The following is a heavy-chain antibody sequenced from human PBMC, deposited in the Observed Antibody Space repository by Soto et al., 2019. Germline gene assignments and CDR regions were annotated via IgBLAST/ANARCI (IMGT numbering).Heavy chain of an antibody. J-gene: IGHJ5*02. D-gene: IGHD3-22*01. Sequence: QVQLVQSGAEVKKPGSSVKVSCKASGGTFSTYTITWVRQAPGQGLEWMGRIIPIIGIINYAQKFQGRVTITAEXSXGXXYMELTRLRSDDTAVYYCAGDPDSHYNDSHASSYPWGQGTLVTVSS. CDR2: IIPIIGII. CDR1: GGTFSTYT. CDR3: AGDPDSHYNDSHASSYP. V-gene: IGHV1-69*08.